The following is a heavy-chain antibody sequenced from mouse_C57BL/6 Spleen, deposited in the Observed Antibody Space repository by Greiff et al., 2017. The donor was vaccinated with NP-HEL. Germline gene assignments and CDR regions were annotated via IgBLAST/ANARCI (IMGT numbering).Heavy chain of an antibody. V-gene: IGHV1-80*01. CDR3: ARSGGSLYFDY. Sequence: QVQLQQSGAELVKPGASVKISCKASGYAFSSSWMNWVKQRPGKGLEWIGQIYPGDGDTNYNGKFKGKATLTADKSSSTAYMQLSSLTSEDSAVYFCARSGGSLYFDYWGQGTTLTVSS. J-gene: IGHJ2*01. CDR2: IYPGDGDT. CDR1: GYAFSSSW. D-gene: IGHD3-2*02.